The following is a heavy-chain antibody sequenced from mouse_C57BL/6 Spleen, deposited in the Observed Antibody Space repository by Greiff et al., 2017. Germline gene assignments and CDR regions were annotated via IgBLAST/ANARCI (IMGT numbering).Heavy chain of an antibody. J-gene: IGHJ4*01. CDR2: ISSGSSTI. CDR3: ARNLLLYYYAMDY. V-gene: IGHV5-17*01. D-gene: IGHD2-1*01. Sequence: EVKLMESGGGLVKPGGSLTLSCAASGFTFSDYGMHWVRQAPEKGLEWVAYISSGSSTIYYADTVKGRFTISRDNAKNTLFLQMTSLRSEDTAMYYCARNLLLYYYAMDYWGQGTSVTVSS. CDR1: GFTFSDYG.